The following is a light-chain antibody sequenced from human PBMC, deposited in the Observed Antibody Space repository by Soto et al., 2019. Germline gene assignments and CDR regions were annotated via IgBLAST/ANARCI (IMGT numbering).Light chain of an antibody. CDR2: GAS. CDR3: HHYSYWPIT. J-gene: IGKJ5*01. Sequence: EIVMTQSPATRSGSPGERATLSCMARQSVSRKLAWYQQKPGQAPRLLIYGASTRATGLPARFSGSGSGTEFTLTISSLQSEDFAVYYCHHYSYWPITFGQGTRLEIK. CDR1: QSVSRK. V-gene: IGKV3-15*01.